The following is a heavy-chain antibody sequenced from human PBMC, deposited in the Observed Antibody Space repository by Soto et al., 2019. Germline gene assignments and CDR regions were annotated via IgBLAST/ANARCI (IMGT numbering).Heavy chain of an antibody. J-gene: IGHJ4*02. Sequence: ASGKVSCKVSGSTLPELTMHWVRQAPGKGLEWMGGFNPYDGETIYAQKFQGRVTMTAATSTNTAYMELRSLRSDDTAVYYCARIRITMIVYGYYFDYWGQGTLVTVSS. D-gene: IGHD3-22*01. V-gene: IGHV1-24*01. CDR2: FNPYDGET. CDR3: ARIRITMIVYGYYFDY. CDR1: GSTLPELT.